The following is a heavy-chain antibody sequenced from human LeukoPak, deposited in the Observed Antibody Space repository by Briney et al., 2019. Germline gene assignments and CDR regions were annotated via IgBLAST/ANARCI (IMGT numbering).Heavy chain of an antibody. J-gene: IGHJ4*02. CDR1: GGSISGYY. Sequence: SETLSLTCTVSGGSISGYYWNWMRQPPGKGLEWIGYFYYSGSTNYNPSLKSRVTISVDTSKNQFSLKLSSVTAADTAVYYCARDTAAGIWGQGTLVTVSS. V-gene: IGHV4-59*01. CDR3: ARDTAAGI. CDR2: FYYSGST. D-gene: IGHD6-13*01.